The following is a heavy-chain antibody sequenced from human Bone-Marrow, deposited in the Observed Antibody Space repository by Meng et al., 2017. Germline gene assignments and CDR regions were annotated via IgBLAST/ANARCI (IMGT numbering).Heavy chain of an antibody. D-gene: IGHD2-15*01. CDR3: ARDDNCSGGSCYLTPGWLDP. V-gene: IGHV1-18*01. CDR2: ISAYNGNT. CDR1: GYTFASYG. J-gene: IGHJ5*02. Sequence: QVQPVQSGAEVKEPGALVKVCCKASGYTFASYGISCVRQAPGQWLEWMGWISAYNGNTNYAQKLQGRVTMTTDTSTSTAYMELRSLRSDDTAVYYCARDDNCSGGSCYLTPGWLDPWGQGTLVTVSS.